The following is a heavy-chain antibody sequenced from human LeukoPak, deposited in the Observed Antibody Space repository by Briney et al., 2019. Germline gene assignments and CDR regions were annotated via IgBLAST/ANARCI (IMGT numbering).Heavy chain of an antibody. CDR2: ISAHNGNT. D-gene: IGHD4-11*01. V-gene: IGHV1-18*01. J-gene: IGHJ4*02. CDR3: ARAGTTLLLDY. CDR1: GYTFTSYG. Sequence: ASVKVSCKASGYTFTSYGISWVRQAPGQGLQWMGWISAHNGNTNYAQKLQGRVTMTTDTSTNTVYMEVRSLRSDDTAVYYCARAGTTLLLDYWGQGTLVTVSS.